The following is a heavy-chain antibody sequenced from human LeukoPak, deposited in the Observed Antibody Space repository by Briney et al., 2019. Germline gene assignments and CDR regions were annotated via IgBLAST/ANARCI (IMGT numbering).Heavy chain of an antibody. J-gene: IGHJ4*02. D-gene: IGHD3-16*02. V-gene: IGHV3-23*01. CDR3: AKDRMITFGGVIAYFDH. CDR2: IRGSGGST. Sequence: GGSLRLSCAASGFTFSSYAMSWVRQAPGEGLEWVSAIRGSGGSTYYADSVKGRLTISRDNSKNTLYLQMNSLRAEDTAVYYCAKDRMITFGGVIAYFDHWGQGTLVTVSS. CDR1: GFTFSSYA.